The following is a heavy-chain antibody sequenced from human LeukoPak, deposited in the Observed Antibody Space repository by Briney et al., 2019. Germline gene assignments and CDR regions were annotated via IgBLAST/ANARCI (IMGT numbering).Heavy chain of an antibody. V-gene: IGHV3-7*01. J-gene: IGHJ4*02. Sequence: PGGSLRLSCAASGFTFSSYWMSWVRQAPGKGLEGVANIKQDGSEENFVDSVKGRFTLSRDNAKKSLYLQMNSLRAEDTAVYYCARGSSAGASLRHDYWGQGTLVTVSS. D-gene: IGHD1-26*01. CDR3: ARGSSAGASLRHDY. CDR2: IKQDGSEE. CDR1: GFTFSSYW.